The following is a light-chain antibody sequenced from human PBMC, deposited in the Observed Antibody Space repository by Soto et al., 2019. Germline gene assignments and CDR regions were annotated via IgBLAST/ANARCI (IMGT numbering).Light chain of an antibody. Sequence: QSALTQPASVSGSPGQSITISCTGSNSDIGTYNYVSWYQQLPGKAPKLVISEVSNRPSGISGRFSGSKSGNAASLTISGLXAEDEATYYCSSYTSTSTLYVFGPGTKVTVL. CDR2: EVS. CDR1: NSDIGTYNY. V-gene: IGLV2-14*01. J-gene: IGLJ1*01. CDR3: SSYTSTSTLYV.